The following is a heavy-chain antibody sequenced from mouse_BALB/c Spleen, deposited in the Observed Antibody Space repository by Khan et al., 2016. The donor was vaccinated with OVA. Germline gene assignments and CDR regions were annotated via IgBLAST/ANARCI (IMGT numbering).Heavy chain of an antibody. J-gene: IGHJ2*01. CDR3: ARNREPDYFDY. CDR2: IWAGGST. V-gene: IGHV2-9*02. Sequence: VQLQESGPGLVAPSQSLSITCTVSGFSLTNYGVHWVRQPPGKGLEWLGVIWAGGSTNYNSALMSRLSISKDNSKSQVFLKMNSLQTYDTAMYFCARNREPDYFDYWGQGTTLTVSS. CDR1: GFSLTNYG.